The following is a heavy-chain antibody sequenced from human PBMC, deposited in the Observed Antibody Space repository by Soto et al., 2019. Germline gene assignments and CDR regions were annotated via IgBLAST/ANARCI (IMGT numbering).Heavy chain of an antibody. J-gene: IGHJ6*02. V-gene: IGHV4-31*03. CDR1: GGSISSGGYY. Sequence: PSETLSLTCTVSGGSISSGGYYWSWIRQHPGKGLEWIGYIYYSGSTYYNPSLKSRVTISVDTSKNQFSLKLSSVTAADTAVYYCATVVVPAAPHHDYYYGMDVWGQGTTVTVSS. D-gene: IGHD2-2*01. CDR2: IYYSGST. CDR3: ATVVVPAAPHHDYYYGMDV.